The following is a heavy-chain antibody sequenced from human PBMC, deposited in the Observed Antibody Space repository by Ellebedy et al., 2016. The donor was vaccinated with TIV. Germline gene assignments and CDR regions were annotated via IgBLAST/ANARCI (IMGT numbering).Heavy chain of an antibody. V-gene: IGHV1-46*01. CDR2: INPPSGSS. CDR1: GYTFTSYF. Sequence: ASVKVSCKASGYTFTSYFLYWVRQAPGQGLEWMGIINPPSGSSNYEQKFQGRVTMTRDTSTSTVYMDLSSLRSEEPAVYYCARGDNYYYDSSGYYYSYWGQGTLVTVSS. CDR3: ARGDNYYYDSSGYYYSY. J-gene: IGHJ4*02. D-gene: IGHD3-22*01.